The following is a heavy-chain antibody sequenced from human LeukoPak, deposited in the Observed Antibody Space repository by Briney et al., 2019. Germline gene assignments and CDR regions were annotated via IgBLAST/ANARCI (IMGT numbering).Heavy chain of an antibody. J-gene: IGHJ4*02. Sequence: GGSLRLSCSASGFTFSREWKHWVRQRPGEGLVWVARSNEDGSFTGYADSVQGRFTISRDNAKNTLYLQMNSLRADDTAVYYCATFDTSWLKSYWGQGILVTVSS. CDR1: GFTFSREW. CDR3: ATFDTSWLKSY. CDR2: SNEDGSFT. D-gene: IGHD3-16*01. V-gene: IGHV3-74*01.